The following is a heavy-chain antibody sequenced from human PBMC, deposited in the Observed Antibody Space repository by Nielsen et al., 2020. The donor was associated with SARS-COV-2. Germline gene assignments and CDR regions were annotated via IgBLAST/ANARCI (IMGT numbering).Heavy chain of an antibody. Sequence: ASVKVSCKASGYTFTGYYMHWVRQAPGQGLEWMGIINPSGGSTSYAQKFQGRVTMTRDTSTSTVYMELSSLRSEDTAVYYCARVRYSYGPLGYWGQGTLVTVSS. CDR1: GYTFTGYY. J-gene: IGHJ4*02. CDR3: ARVRYSYGPLGY. V-gene: IGHV1-46*01. CDR2: INPSGGST. D-gene: IGHD5-18*01.